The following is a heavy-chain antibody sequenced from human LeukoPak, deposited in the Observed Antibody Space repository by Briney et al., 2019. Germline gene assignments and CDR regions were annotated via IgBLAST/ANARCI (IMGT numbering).Heavy chain of an antibody. D-gene: IGHD5-18*01. J-gene: IGHJ4*02. Sequence: SETLSLTCAVSGGSISSGGYSWSWIRQPPGKGLEWIGYIYHSGSTYYNPSLKSRVTISVDRSKNQFSLKLSSVTAADTAVYYCARGQPSDTAMEDWGQGTLVTVSS. CDR3: ARGQPSDTAMED. CDR1: GGSISSGGYS. CDR2: IYHSGST. V-gene: IGHV4-30-2*01.